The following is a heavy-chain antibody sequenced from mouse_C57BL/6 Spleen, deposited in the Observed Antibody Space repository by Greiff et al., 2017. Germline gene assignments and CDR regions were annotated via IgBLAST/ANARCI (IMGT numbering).Heavy chain of an antibody. CDR2: IYPGSGNT. CDR1: GYSFTSYY. Sequence: QVQLQQSGPELVKPGASVKISCKASGYSFTSYYIHWVKQRPGQGLEWIGWIYPGSGNTKYNEKFKGTATLTADTSSSTAYMPLSSLTSEDSAVYYCARRGHSSGLDYWGQGTTLTVSS. J-gene: IGHJ2*01. D-gene: IGHD3-1*01. CDR3: ARRGHSSGLDY. V-gene: IGHV1-66*01.